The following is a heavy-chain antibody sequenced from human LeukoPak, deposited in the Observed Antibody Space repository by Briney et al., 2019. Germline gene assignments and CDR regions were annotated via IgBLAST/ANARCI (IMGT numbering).Heavy chain of an antibody. CDR1: GYTFIAYF. V-gene: IGHV1-2*02. CDR3: ARVFQDFWSGYYELVVDY. Sequence: ASVKVSCKASGYTFIAYFMHWVRQAPGQGLEWMGWINPNSGGTNSAQKFQGRVTMTRDTSISTAYMELSRLRSDDTAVYYCARVFQDFWSGYYELVVDYWGQGTLVTVSS. CDR2: INPNSGGT. D-gene: IGHD3-3*01. J-gene: IGHJ4*02.